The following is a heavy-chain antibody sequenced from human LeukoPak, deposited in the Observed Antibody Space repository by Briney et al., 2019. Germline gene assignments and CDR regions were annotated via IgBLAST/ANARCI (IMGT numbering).Heavy chain of an antibody. J-gene: IGHJ4*02. CDR3: ARAAAGTLDY. V-gene: IGHV4-59*12. D-gene: IGHD6-13*01. CDR1: GGSIRGYY. CDR2: IYYSGST. Sequence: SETLSLTCNVSGGSIRGYYWSWIRQPPGKGLEWIGYIYYSGSTNYNPSLKSRVTISVDTSKNQFSLKLSSVTAADTAVYYCARAAAGTLDYWGQGTLVTVSS.